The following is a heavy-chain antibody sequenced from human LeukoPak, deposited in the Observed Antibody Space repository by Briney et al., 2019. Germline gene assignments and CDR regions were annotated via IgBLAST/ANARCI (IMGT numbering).Heavy chain of an antibody. V-gene: IGHV3-74*01. CDR3: ARGHYDVLAASYKWTPDY. CDR1: GFTFRSHA. D-gene: IGHD3-9*01. CDR2: LKGDGSEA. J-gene: IGHJ4*02. Sequence: GGSLRLSCSASGFTFRSHAMHWVRQAPGEGLVWVSRLKGDGSEASYADSVKGRFTISRDNAKNSLSLQLNSLRVEDTAVYYCARGHYDVLAASYKWTPDYWGQGTLVTVSS.